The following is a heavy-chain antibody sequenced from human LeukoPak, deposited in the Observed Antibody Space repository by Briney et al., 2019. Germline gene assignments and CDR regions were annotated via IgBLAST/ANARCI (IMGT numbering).Heavy chain of an antibody. CDR2: INHSGST. J-gene: IGHJ3*02. V-gene: IGHV4-34*01. CDR3: ARLPPAALRPPDGFDI. Sequence: SETLSLTCAVYGGSFSGYYWSWIRQPPGKGLEWIGEINHSGSTNYNPSLKSRVTISVDTSKNQFSLKLSSVTAADTAVYYCARLPPAALRPPDGFDIWGQGTMVTVSS. D-gene: IGHD6-13*01. CDR1: GGSFSGYY.